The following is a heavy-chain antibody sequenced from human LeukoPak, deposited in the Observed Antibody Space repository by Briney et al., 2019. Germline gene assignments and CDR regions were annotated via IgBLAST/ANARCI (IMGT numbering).Heavy chain of an antibody. V-gene: IGHV4-39*01. J-gene: IGHJ4*02. CDR2: IYYSGST. D-gene: IGHD6-19*01. CDR3: ARQRIAVAGTWDY. Sequence: SETLSLTCTGSGVSIRSSSYYWGWIRQPPGKGLEWIGCIYYSGSTYYNPSLKSRVTISVDTSKNQFSLKLSSVTAADTAVYYCARQRIAVAGTWDYWGQGTLVTVSS. CDR1: GVSIRSSSYY.